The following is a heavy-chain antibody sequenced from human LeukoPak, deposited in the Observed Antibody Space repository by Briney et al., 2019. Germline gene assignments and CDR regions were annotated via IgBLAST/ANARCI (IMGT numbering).Heavy chain of an antibody. J-gene: IGHJ5*02. CDR2: IKQDGSGK. Sequence: GGSLRLSCAASGFTFSSYWMSWVRQAPGKGLEWVANIKQDGSGKYYVDSVKGRFTISRDNAKNSLYLQVNSLRAEDTAVYYCARDWPPNWFDPWGQGTLVTVSS. V-gene: IGHV3-7*04. CDR3: ARDWPPNWFDP. CDR1: GFTFSSYW.